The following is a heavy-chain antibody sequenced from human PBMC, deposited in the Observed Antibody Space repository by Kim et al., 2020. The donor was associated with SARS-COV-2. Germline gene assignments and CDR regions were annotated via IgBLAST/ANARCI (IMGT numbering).Heavy chain of an antibody. CDR3: ARSNLVVPAAIEYYYYGMDV. Sequence: RFTSSRDNAKNTLYLQMNSLRAEDTAVYYCARSNLVVPAAIEYYYYGMDVWGQGTTVTVSS. J-gene: IGHJ6*02. D-gene: IGHD2-2*01. V-gene: IGHV3-74*01.